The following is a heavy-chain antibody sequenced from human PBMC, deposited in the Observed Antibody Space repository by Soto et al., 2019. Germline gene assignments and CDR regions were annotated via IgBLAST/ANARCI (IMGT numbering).Heavy chain of an antibody. J-gene: IGHJ4*02. CDR1: GFSLSPYW. Sequence: EVHLEESGGGLVQPGGSLRLSCAASGFSLSPYWMHWVRQVPGRGLEWVARLSSDGFGAAYADSVKGRFFISRDIARNTLSLQMNSLRADDTAVSYCARDLGGPDYWGRGTSVTVSS. CDR3: ARDLGGPDY. CDR2: LSSDGFGA. D-gene: IGHD3-16*01. V-gene: IGHV3-74*03.